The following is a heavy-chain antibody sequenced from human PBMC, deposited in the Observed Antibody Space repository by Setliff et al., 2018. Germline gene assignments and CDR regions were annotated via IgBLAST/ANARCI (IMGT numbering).Heavy chain of an antibody. V-gene: IGHV1-18*01. CDR1: GYTFINFG. CDR3: LRLVRYCTKIACQATSGDEV. D-gene: IGHD2-8*01. Sequence: ASVKVSCKASGYTFINFGISWVRQAPGQGLEWVGWISPYTGNTYYAPRLQDRVTLTADTSTNTAYMELRSLISDDTAVYYCLRLVRYCTKIACQATSGDEVWGLGTLVTVSS. J-gene: IGHJ4*02. CDR2: ISPYTGNT.